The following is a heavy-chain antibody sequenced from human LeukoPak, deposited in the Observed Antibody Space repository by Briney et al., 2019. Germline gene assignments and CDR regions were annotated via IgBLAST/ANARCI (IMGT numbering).Heavy chain of an antibody. V-gene: IGHV4-61*02. J-gene: IGHJ4*02. CDR2: IYTSGST. CDR3: AREIYYYGSGSYLAYFDY. D-gene: IGHD3-10*01. CDR1: GGSISSGSYY. Sequence: SQTLSLTCTVSGGSISSGSYYWTWIRQPAGKGPEYIGRIYTSGSTSYNPSLKSRVTISVDTSKNQFSLKLSSVTAADTAVYYCAREIYYYGSGSYLAYFDYWGQGTLVTVSS.